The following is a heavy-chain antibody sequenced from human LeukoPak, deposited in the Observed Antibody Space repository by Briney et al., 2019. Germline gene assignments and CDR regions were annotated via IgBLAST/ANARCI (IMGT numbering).Heavy chain of an antibody. J-gene: IGHJ6*03. CDR3: ARDTRQLWGYMDV. CDR2: IRYDGSNK. D-gene: IGHD6-13*01. CDR1: GFTFSSYG. V-gene: IGHV3-30*02. Sequence: GGSLRLSCAASGFTFSSYGMHWVRQAPGKGLEWVAFIRYDGSNKYYADSVKGRFTISRDNSKNTLYLQMNSLRAEDTAVYYCARDTRQLWGYMDVWGKGTTVTVSS.